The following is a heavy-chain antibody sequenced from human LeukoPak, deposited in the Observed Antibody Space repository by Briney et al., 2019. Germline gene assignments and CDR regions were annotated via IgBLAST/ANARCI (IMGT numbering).Heavy chain of an antibody. J-gene: IGHJ4*02. CDR1: GASISSYY. CDR3: ARSIGEYSSSWYQGFDH. V-gene: IGHV4-59*01. Sequence: SETLSLTCTVSGASISSYYWSWIRQPPGKGLEWIGYIYYSGSTNYNPSLKSRVTISVDTSKKQFSLKLSSVTAADTAVYYCARSIGEYSSSWYQGFDHWGQGTLVTVSS. D-gene: IGHD6-13*01. CDR2: IYYSGST.